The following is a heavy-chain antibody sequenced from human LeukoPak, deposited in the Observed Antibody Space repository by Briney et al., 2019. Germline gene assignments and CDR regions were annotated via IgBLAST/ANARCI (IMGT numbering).Heavy chain of an antibody. CDR2: ISWNSGSI. Sequence: GRSLRLSCAASGFTFDDYAMHWVRQAPGKGLEWVSGISWNSGSIGYADSVKGRFTISRDNAKNSLYLQMNSLRAEDTALYYCAKSGYSSGWLNWFDPWGQGTLVTV. J-gene: IGHJ5*02. CDR3: AKSGYSSGWLNWFDP. D-gene: IGHD6-19*01. CDR1: GFTFDDYA. V-gene: IGHV3-9*01.